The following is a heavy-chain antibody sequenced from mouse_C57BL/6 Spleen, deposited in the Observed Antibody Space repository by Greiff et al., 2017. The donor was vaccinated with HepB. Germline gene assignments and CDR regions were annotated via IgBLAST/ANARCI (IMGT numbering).Heavy chain of an antibody. CDR2: IDPSDSYT. CDR1: GYTFTSYW. J-gene: IGHJ2*01. CDR3: ARGYDPYYFDY. D-gene: IGHD2-3*01. V-gene: IGHV1-69*01. Sequence: QVQLKQPGAELVMPGASVKLSCKASGYTFTSYWMHWVKQRPGQGLEWIGEIDPSDSYTNYNQKFKGKSTLTVDKSSSTAYMQLSSLTSEDSAVYYCARGYDPYYFDYWGQGTTLTVSS.